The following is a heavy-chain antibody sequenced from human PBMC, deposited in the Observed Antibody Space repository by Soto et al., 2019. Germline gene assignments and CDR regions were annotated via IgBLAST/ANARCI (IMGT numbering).Heavy chain of an antibody. Sequence: ASVKVSCKASGGTFSSYAISWVRQAPGQGLEWMGGIIPIFGTANYAQKFQGRVTITADESTSTAYMELSSLRSEDTAVYYCARWVTGGSYFDYWGQGTLVTVSS. CDR1: GGTFSSYA. CDR2: IIPIFGTA. J-gene: IGHJ4*02. V-gene: IGHV1-69*13. D-gene: IGHD2-21*02. CDR3: ARWVTGGSYFDY.